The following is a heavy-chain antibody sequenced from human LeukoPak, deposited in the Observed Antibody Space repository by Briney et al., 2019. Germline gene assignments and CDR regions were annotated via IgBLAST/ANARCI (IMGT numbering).Heavy chain of an antibody. V-gene: IGHV3-33*01. CDR3: TRYNNDHFDY. CDR1: GFTFGGYG. J-gene: IGHJ4*02. Sequence: GGSLRLSCAGSGFTFGGYGMHWFRQTPGKGLEWVAVIAYDGSRAFYADSVKGRFTISRDNSKNTMSVQMDDLRAEDTAAYFCTRYNNDHFDYWGQGTLVTVSS. CDR2: IAYDGSRA. D-gene: IGHD1-14*01.